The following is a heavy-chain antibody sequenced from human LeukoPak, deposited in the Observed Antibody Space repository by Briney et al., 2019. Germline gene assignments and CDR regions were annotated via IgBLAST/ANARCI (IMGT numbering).Heavy chain of an antibody. Sequence: GGSLRLSCAASGFTFSSYAMEWVRQAPGKGLEWVAVISYDGSNKYYADSVKGRFTISRDNSKNTLYLQMNSLRAEDTAVYFCAGAHGGYYYYMDVWGKGTTVTVSS. CDR3: AGAHGGYYYYMDV. D-gene: IGHD3-10*01. CDR1: GFTFSSYA. J-gene: IGHJ6*03. CDR2: ISYDGSNK. V-gene: IGHV3-30*01.